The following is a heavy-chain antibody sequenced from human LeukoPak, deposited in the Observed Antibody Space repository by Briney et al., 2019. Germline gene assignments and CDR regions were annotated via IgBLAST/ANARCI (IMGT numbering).Heavy chain of an antibody. Sequence: SETLSLTCTVSGGSISSYYWSWIRQPPGKGLEWIGYIYYSGSTNYNPSLKSRVTISVDTSKNQFSLKLSSVTAADTAVYYCARRTEEVAGIFDYWGQGTLVTVSS. D-gene: IGHD6-19*01. CDR2: IYYSGST. V-gene: IGHV4-59*01. J-gene: IGHJ4*02. CDR3: ARRTEEVAGIFDY. CDR1: GGSISSYY.